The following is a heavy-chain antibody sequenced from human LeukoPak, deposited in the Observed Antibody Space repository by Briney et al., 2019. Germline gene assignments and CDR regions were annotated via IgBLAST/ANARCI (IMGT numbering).Heavy chain of an antibody. V-gene: IGHV4-39*07. J-gene: IGHJ4*02. CDR3: ARMYFYDSSGSRTYYFDY. D-gene: IGHD3-22*01. Sequence: PSETLSLTCTVSGGSITNSNYYWGWSRQPPGKGLEWIGNFYYSGSTYYNPSLKSRVTISVDTSKNQFSLKLSSVTAADTAVYYCARMYFYDSSGSRTYYFDYWGQGALVTVSS. CDR1: GGSITNSNYY. CDR2: FYYSGST.